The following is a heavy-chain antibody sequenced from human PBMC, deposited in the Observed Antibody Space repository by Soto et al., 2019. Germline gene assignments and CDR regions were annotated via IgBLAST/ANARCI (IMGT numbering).Heavy chain of an antibody. V-gene: IGHV1-18*01. CDR1: GYIFVNYG. CDR2: ISPYTGNT. J-gene: IGHJ6*02. CDR3: VMVDNYVTPTPQDV. Sequence: QVQLVQSGDEVXXPGASVKVSCKASGYIFVNYGIAWVRQAPGQGLEWMGWISPYTGNTHSATKVQGRLTMTTDTSTSTAYMDLGSLTSDDTAVYYCVMVDNYVTPTPQDVWGQGTTVTVSS. D-gene: IGHD3-16*01.